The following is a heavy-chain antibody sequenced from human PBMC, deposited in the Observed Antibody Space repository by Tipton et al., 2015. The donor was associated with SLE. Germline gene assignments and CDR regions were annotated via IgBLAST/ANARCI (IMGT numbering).Heavy chain of an antibody. CDR2: IYTSETT. V-gene: IGHV4-61*02. D-gene: IGHD3-10*01. Sequence: TLSLTCTVSGGSISSGSYYWTWIRQPAGKGLEWIGRIYTSETTKYNPSLNSRVTISMDMSKNQFSLKLSSVTAADTAVYHCARGKLWFGELFYLDYWGQGTLVTVSS. CDR3: ARGKLWFGELFYLDY. CDR1: GGSISSGSYY. J-gene: IGHJ4*02.